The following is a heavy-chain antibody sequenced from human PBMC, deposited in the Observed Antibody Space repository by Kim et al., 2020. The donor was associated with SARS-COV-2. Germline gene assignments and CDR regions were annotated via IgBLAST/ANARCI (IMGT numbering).Heavy chain of an antibody. J-gene: IGHJ4*02. V-gene: IGHV5-51*01. D-gene: IGHD6-19*01. CDR2: DT. Sequence: DTSYSPSFQGQVTISADKSVSTAYLQWSSLKASDTAMYYCATQGSGWYDYWGQGTLVTVSS. CDR3: ATQGSGWYDY.